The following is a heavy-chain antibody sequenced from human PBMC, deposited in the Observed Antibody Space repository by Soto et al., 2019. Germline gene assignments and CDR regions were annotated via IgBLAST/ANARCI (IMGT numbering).Heavy chain of an antibody. CDR1: GGSFSGYY. CDR3: ARESHDILTGPPWVWYFDL. Sequence: QVQLQQWGAGPLRPLETLSLTCGVSGGSFSGYYWAWIRQSPGKGLEWIGEINDRGSINYNPSMKSRVSISADTSKNHYYLKLRSVTAADTAVYYCARESHDILTGPPWVWYFDLWGRGTLVTVSS. V-gene: IGHV4-34*01. J-gene: IGHJ2*01. CDR2: INDRGSI. D-gene: IGHD3-9*01.